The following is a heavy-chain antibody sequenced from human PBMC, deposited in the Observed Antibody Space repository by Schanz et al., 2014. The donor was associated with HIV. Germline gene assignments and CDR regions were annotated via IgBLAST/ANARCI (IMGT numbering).Heavy chain of an antibody. Sequence: EVQLVESGGGLVQPGGSLRLSCAASGFSLSGYGMNWVRQAPGKGLEWVSSIGSGSTYIYYADSVKGRFTISRDNAKNSLYLQMNSLRDEDTAVYYCASPLLYDSLDVWGQGTTVTVSS. V-gene: IGHV3-21*01. J-gene: IGHJ6*02. CDR2: IGSGSTYI. CDR3: ASPLLYDSLDV. CDR1: GFSLSGYG. D-gene: IGHD3-22*01.